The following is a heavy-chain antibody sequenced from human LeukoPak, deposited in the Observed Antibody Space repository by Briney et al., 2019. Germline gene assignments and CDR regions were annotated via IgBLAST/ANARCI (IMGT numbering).Heavy chain of an antibody. CDR1: RYTFTDYY. CDR3: ARDQGAYSGYDPQY. CDR2: INPNSGGT. Sequence: GASVKVPCKASRYTFTDYYMHWVRHAPGQGLEWMGRINPNSGGTNYAQKFQGRVTMTRDTSISAAYMELSRLRSDDTAVYYCARDQGAYSGYDPQYWGQGTLVTVSS. J-gene: IGHJ4*02. D-gene: IGHD5-12*01. V-gene: IGHV1-2*06.